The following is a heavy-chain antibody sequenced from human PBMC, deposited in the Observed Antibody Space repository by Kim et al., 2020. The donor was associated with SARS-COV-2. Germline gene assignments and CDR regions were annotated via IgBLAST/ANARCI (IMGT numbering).Heavy chain of an antibody. CDR1: GFIFSRYW. J-gene: IGHJ3*01. CDR3: ARDDPIVGATAFDV. V-gene: IGHV3-7*01. CDR2: IKQDGSEK. D-gene: IGHD1-26*01. Sequence: GGSLRLSCAASGFIFSRYWMSWVRQAPGKGLEWVANIKQDGSEKLYVDSVKGRFTISRDNAKKSLYLQMNSLRAEDTAVYYCARDDPIVGATAFDVWGQGTMVTVSS.